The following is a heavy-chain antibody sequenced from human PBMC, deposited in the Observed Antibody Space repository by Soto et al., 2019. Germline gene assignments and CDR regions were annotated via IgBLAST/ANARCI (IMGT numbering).Heavy chain of an antibody. CDR2: ISFDGSNK. J-gene: IGHJ4*02. CDR3: ARDRSMIVVVPGY. V-gene: IGHV3-30*14. Sequence: QVQLVESGGGVVQSGRSLRLSCAASGFTFSTYAMHWVRQAPGKGLEWVALISFDGSNKYYADSVKGRFTISRDNSKNTVYLQMNSLRPEDTAVYYCARDRSMIVVVPGYWGQGTLVTVSS. D-gene: IGHD3-22*01. CDR1: GFTFSTYA.